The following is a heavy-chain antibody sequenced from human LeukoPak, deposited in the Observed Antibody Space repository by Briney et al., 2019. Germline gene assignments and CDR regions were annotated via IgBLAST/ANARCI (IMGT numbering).Heavy chain of an antibody. CDR2: ISAGGDGT. CDR3: AKSLLTTATGTGRAFDI. V-gene: IGHV3-23*01. D-gene: IGHD1-1*01. J-gene: IGHJ3*02. Sequence: PGGSLRLSCAASGFSFSRYPMGRVRQAPGKGLEWVSGISAGGDGTYHADPVKGRFTISRDNSKNTLYLQMNSLRAEDTAEYYCAKSLLTTATGTGRAFDIWGQGTMVTVSS. CDR1: GFSFSRYP.